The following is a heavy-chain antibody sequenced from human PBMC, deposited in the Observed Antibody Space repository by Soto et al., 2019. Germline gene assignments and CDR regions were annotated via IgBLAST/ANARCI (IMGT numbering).Heavy chain of an antibody. Sequence: NLSETLSLPCTVSGGCISSSSYYWVWIRQPPGKGLEWIGSIYYSGNTYYNPSLKSRVTISVDTSKNQFSLKLSSVTAADTAVYYCARLRARFYDFWSGYYPFDYYYGMDVWGQGTTVTVSS. CDR3: ARLRARFYDFWSGYYPFDYYYGMDV. D-gene: IGHD3-3*01. CDR2: IYYSGNT. CDR1: GGCISSSSYY. J-gene: IGHJ6*02. V-gene: IGHV4-39*01.